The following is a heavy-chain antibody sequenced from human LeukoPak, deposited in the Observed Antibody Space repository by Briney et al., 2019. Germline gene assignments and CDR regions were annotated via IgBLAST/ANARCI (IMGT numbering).Heavy chain of an antibody. CDR3: ARHVLIVVVPAAIYNWFDP. CDR1: GGSISSNSYY. D-gene: IGHD2-2*01. V-gene: IGHV4-39*01. Sequence: SETLSLTCTVSGGSISSNSYYWGWIRQPPGKGLEWIGSIYYSRSTYYNPSLKSRVTISVDTSKNQFSLKLSSVTAADTAVYYCARHVLIVVVPAAIYNWFDPWGQGTLVTVSS. J-gene: IGHJ5*02. CDR2: IYYSRST.